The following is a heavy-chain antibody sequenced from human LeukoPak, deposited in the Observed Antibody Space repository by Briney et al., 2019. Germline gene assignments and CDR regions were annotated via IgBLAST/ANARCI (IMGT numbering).Heavy chain of an antibody. CDR1: GYTFTTYS. CDR2: INLSGGST. V-gene: IGHV1-46*01. J-gene: IGHJ5*02. D-gene: IGHD3-3*01. Sequence: GASVKVSCKASGYTFTTYSMHWVRQAPGQGLEWMAIINLSGGSTDYTQKFQGRVTVTRDTSTSTVYMELRSLRSDDTAVYYCARDSFYDFWSGYHDNWFDPWGQGTLVTVSS. CDR3: ARDSFYDFWSGYHDNWFDP.